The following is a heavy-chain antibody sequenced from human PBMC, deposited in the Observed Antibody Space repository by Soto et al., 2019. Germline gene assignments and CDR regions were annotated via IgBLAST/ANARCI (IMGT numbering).Heavy chain of an antibody. CDR2: ISSSSSYI. V-gene: IGHV3-21*01. CDR3: ARGHIPEWYFDY. Sequence: GGSLRLSCAASGFTFSSYSMNWVRQAPGKGLEWVSSISSSSSYIYYADSVKGRFTISRDNAKNSLYLQMNSLRAEDTAVYYCARGHIPEWYFDYWGQGTLVTVSS. CDR1: GFTFSSYS. J-gene: IGHJ4*02. D-gene: IGHD3-3*01.